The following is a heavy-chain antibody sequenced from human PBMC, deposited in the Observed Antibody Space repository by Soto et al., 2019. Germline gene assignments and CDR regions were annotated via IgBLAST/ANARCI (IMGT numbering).Heavy chain of an antibody. CDR1: GFTFSNYA. D-gene: IGHD5-18*01. CDR2: ISSSGDSL. Sequence: EVQLLESGGGLVQPGGSLRLSCAASGFTFSNYAMSWVRQAPGKGLEWVSAISSSGDSLYYADSVKGRFTVSRDNSKNTLYLQMNSLRVEDTAIYYCARNTLPPPHYWGQGTLVTVSS. CDR3: ARNTLPPPHY. J-gene: IGHJ4*02. V-gene: IGHV3-23*01.